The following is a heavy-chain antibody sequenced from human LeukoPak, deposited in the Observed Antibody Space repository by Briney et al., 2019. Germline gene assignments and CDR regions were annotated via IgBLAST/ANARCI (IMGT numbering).Heavy chain of an antibody. V-gene: IGHV1-2*02. CDR2: INPNSGST. J-gene: IGHJ4*02. CDR1: GYTFTGYY. D-gene: IGHD3-10*01. CDR3: ARGLPKHYYGSGSYYRHPDY. Sequence: ASVKVSCKASGYTFTGYYMHWVRQAPGQGLEWMGWINPNSGSTNYAQKFQGRVTMTRDTSISTAYMELSSLRSEDTAVYYCARGLPKHYYGSGSYYRHPDYWGQGTLVTVSS.